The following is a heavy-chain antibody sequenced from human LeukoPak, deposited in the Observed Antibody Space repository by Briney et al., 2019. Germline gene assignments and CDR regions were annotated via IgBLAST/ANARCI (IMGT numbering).Heavy chain of an antibody. CDR2: IYPGDSDT. J-gene: IGHJ5*02. Sequence: LGESLKISCKGSGYSFTSYWIGWVRQLPGKGLEWMGIIYPGDSDTRYSPSFQGQVTISADKSISTAYLQWSSLKASDTAMYYCAREAPYSSGWYWWFDPWGQGTLVTVSS. V-gene: IGHV5-51*01. D-gene: IGHD6-19*01. CDR3: AREAPYSSGWYWWFDP. CDR1: GYSFTSYW.